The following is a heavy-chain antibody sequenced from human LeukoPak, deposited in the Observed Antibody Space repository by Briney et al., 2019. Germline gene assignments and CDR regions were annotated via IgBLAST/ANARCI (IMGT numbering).Heavy chain of an antibody. CDR1: GFTFRNHA. CDR2: IIGSGGKT. Sequence: GGSLRLSCAASGFTFRNHAMNWVRQAPGRGLEWVSVIIGSGGKTHYADAVKGRFTISRDNSKNTLSLQMNSLSREDTAIYYCVRRGGSDGWGAFDIWGQGTVVTVSS. V-gene: IGHV3-23*01. CDR3: VRRGGSDGWGAFDI. D-gene: IGHD5-24*01. J-gene: IGHJ3*02.